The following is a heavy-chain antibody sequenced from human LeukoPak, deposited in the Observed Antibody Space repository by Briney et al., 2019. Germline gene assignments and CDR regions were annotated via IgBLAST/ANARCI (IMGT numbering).Heavy chain of an antibody. Sequence: GGSLRLSCEASGLSFSDYAMSWVRQAPGKGLEWVSSISGSGGSTYYADFVKDRASISRDNSKNTVYLRLNSLRAEDSAVYFCAKGGQNFDFWGFDYWGQGTVVTVSS. CDR3: AKGGQNFDFWGFDY. CDR1: GLSFSDYA. CDR2: ISGSGGST. V-gene: IGHV3-23*01. J-gene: IGHJ4*02. D-gene: IGHD3-3*01.